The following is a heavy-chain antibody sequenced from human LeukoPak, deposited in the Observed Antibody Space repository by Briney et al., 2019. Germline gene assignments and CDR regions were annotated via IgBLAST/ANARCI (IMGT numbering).Heavy chain of an antibody. Sequence: GGSLRLSCAASGFTFSSYAMSWVRQAPGKGLEWVSAISGSGGSTYYADSVKGRFTISRDNSKNTLYLQMNSLRAEDTAVYYCAKGRDCSSTSCYLYYFDYWGQGTLVTVSS. V-gene: IGHV3-23*01. CDR3: AKGRDCSSTSCYLYYFDY. CDR1: GFTFSSYA. D-gene: IGHD2-2*01. J-gene: IGHJ4*02. CDR2: ISGSGGST.